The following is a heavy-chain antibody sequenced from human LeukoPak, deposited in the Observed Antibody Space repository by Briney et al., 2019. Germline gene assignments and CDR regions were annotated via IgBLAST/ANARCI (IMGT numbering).Heavy chain of an antibody. CDR1: GYTFTSYY. V-gene: IGHV1-46*01. Sequence: GASVKVSCKASGYTFTSYYMHWVRQAPGQGLEWMGIINPSGGSTSYAQKFQGRVTMTGDTSTSTVYMELSSLRSEDTAVYYCARSRSGYGGKVVWFDPWGQGTLVTVSS. CDR3: ARSRSGYGGKVVWFDP. CDR2: INPSGGST. J-gene: IGHJ5*02. D-gene: IGHD4-23*01.